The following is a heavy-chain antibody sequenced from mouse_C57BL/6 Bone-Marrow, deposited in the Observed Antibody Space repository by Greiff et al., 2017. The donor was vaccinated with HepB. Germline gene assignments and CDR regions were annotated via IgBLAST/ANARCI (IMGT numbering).Heavy chain of an antibody. Sequence: VKLMESGAELARPGASVKLSCKASGYTFTSYGISWVKQRTGQGLEWIGEIYPRSGNTYYNEKFKGKATLTADKSSSTAYMELRSLTSEDSAVYFCARSRTTVVAPFAYWGQGTLVTVSA. CDR1: GYTFTSYG. CDR3: ARSRTTVVAPFAY. J-gene: IGHJ3*01. D-gene: IGHD1-1*01. CDR2: IYPRSGNT. V-gene: IGHV1-81*01.